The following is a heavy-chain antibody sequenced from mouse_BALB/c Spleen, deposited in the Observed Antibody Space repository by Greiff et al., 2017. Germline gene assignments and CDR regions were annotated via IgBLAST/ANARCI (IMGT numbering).Heavy chain of an antibody. D-gene: IGHD2-1*01. CDR1: GYTFTSYW. CDR2: IYPGSGST. V-gene: IGHV1S22*01. CDR3: NAWDGNWAMDY. Sequence: LQQPGSELVRPGASVKLSCKASGYTFTSYWMHWVKQRHGQGLEWIGNIYPGSGSTNYDEKFQGKATMTADTSSNTAYLQLSSLTSEDTAVYYCNAWDGNWAMDYWGQGTSVTVSS. J-gene: IGHJ4*01.